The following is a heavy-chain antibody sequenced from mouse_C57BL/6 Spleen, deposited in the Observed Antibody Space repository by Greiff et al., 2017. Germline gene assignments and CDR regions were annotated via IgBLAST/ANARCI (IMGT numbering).Heavy chain of an antibody. J-gene: IGHJ3*01. Sequence: EVQLQQSGPELVKPGASVKISCKASGYTFTDYYMNWVKQSHGKSLEWIGDINPNNGGTSYNQKFKGKATLTVDKSSSTAYMELRSLTSEDSAVYYCARRGLLTSWFAYWGQGTLVTVAA. D-gene: IGHD2-10*01. V-gene: IGHV1-26*01. CDR3: ARRGLLTSWFAY. CDR2: INPNNGGT. CDR1: GYTFTDYY.